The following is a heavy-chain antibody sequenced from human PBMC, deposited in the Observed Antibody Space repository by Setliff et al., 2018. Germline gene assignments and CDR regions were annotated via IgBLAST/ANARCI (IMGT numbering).Heavy chain of an antibody. D-gene: IGHD5-12*01. Sequence: LRLSCAASGFTFSTYSLIWVRQAPGTGLEWVSSISPSSSHIYYADSVKGRFTISRDNAKDTLYLQMNSLRAEDTAVYYCTRARDIAPTYYYMDVWGKGTTVTVSS. CDR2: ISPSSSHI. CDR1: GFTFSTYS. CDR3: TRARDIAPTYYYMDV. J-gene: IGHJ6*03. V-gene: IGHV3-21*01.